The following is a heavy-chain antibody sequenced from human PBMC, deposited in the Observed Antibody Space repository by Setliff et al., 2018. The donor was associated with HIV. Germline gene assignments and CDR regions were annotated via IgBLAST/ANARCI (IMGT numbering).Heavy chain of an antibody. Sequence: SETLSLTCTVSGVSISNYYWSWIRQPAGKGLEWIGRIYTSGNTNYNPSLKSRVTMSVDTSKKQFSLKLTSVTAADTAVYYCAGHFYYSGSGIWAGLDSWGKGTTVTVSS. CDR1: GVSISNYY. J-gene: IGHJ6*04. D-gene: IGHD3-10*01. CDR3: AGHFYYSGSGIWAGLDS. V-gene: IGHV4-4*07. CDR2: IYTSGNT.